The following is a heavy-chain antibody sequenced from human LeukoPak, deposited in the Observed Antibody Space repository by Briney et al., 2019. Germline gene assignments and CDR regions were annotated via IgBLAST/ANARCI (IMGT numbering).Heavy chain of an antibody. D-gene: IGHD6-13*01. CDR1: GGSNNSYY. CDR3: AREEASSSWYRYYYYYMDV. CDR2: THPSGNT. J-gene: IGHJ6*03. V-gene: IGHV4-59*12. Sequence: SETLSLTCTVSGGSNNSYYWSWIRQPPGKGLEWIGYTHPSGNTNYNPSLKSRVTMSVDTSKNQFSLKLSSVTAADTAVYYCAREEASSSWYRYYYYYMDVWGKGTTVTVSS.